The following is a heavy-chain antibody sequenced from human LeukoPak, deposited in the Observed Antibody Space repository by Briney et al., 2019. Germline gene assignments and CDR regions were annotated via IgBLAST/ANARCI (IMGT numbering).Heavy chain of an antibody. CDR1: GGTFSSYA. CDR3: AKDPVYYYDSSGYYYGWYIDL. D-gene: IGHD3-22*01. V-gene: IGHV1-69*13. J-gene: IGHJ2*01. CDR2: IIPIFGTA. Sequence: SAKVSCKASGGTFSSYAISWGRQAPGQGVEWRGGIIPIFGTATYAQTFQGRVTITADESTSTAYMELSSLRSEDTAVYYCAKDPVYYYDSSGYYYGWYIDLWGHGTLVTVSS.